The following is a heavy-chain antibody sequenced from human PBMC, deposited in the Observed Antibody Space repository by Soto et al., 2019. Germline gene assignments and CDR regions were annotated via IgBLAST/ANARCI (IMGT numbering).Heavy chain of an antibody. V-gene: IGHV2-5*02. J-gene: IGHJ3*02. CDR1: GFSLSTSGVG. Sequence: QITLKESGPPLVKPTQTLTLTCTFSGFSLSTSGVGVGWIRQPPGKALEWLALIYWDDDKRYSPSLKSRLTITKDTSKNQVVLTMTNMDPVDTATYYCAHRQRVRGVSSAFDIWGQGTMVTVSS. CDR3: AHRQRVRGVSSAFDI. D-gene: IGHD3-10*01. CDR2: IYWDDDK.